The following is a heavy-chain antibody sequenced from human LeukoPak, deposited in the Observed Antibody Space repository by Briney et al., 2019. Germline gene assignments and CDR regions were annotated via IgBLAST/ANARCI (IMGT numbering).Heavy chain of an antibody. CDR2: IYTSGST. D-gene: IGHD3-10*01. J-gene: IGHJ6*03. Sequence: SETLSLTCTVSGGSISSGSYYWSWIRQPAGKGLEWIGRIYTSGSTNYNPSLKSRVTISVGTSKNQFSLKLSSVTAADTAVYYCAREIKGPLWFGELSQAYYYYYYMDVWGKGTTVTISS. V-gene: IGHV4-61*02. CDR3: AREIKGPLWFGELSQAYYYYYYMDV. CDR1: GGSISSGSYY.